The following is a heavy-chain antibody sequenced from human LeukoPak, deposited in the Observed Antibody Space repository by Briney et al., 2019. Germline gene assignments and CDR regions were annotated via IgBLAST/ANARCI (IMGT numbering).Heavy chain of an antibody. V-gene: IGHV3-7*01. CDR2: IKQDGSET. CDR3: AILGIVVVPTASDWFDP. J-gene: IGHJ5*02. CDR1: GFTFSRSW. D-gene: IGHD2-2*01. Sequence: GGSLRLSCAASGFTFSRSWMTWVRQAPGEGLEWVANIKQDGSETYYLDSVKGRFTISRDNAKNLLYLQMNSLRAEDTAVYYCAILGIVVVPTASDWFDPWGQGTLVTVSS.